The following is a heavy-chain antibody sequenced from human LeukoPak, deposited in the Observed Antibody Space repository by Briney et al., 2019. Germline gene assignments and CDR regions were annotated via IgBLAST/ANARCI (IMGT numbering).Heavy chain of an antibody. CDR3: AKGPLIRNWFDP. V-gene: IGHV3-30*02. CDR2: IRYDGSNK. Sequence: GGSLRLTCAASGFTFSSYGMHWVRQAPGKGLEWVAFIRYDGSNKYYADSVKGRFTISRDNSKNTLYLQMNSLRAEDTAVYYCAKGPLIRNWFDPWGQGTLVTVSS. D-gene: IGHD2-21*01. J-gene: IGHJ5*02. CDR1: GFTFSSYG.